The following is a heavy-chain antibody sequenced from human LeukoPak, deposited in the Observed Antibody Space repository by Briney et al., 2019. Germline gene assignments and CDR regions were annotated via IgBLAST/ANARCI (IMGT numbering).Heavy chain of an antibody. CDR2: ISGSGGST. Sequence: GGSLRLSCAASGFTFSSYAMSWVCQAPGKGLEWVSAISGSGGSTYYADSVKGRFTISRDNSKNTLYLQMNSLRAEDTAVYYCAKLGTMIVVVTYIDYWGQGTLVTVSS. CDR3: AKLGTMIVVVTYIDY. D-gene: IGHD3-22*01. CDR1: GFTFSSYA. J-gene: IGHJ4*02. V-gene: IGHV3-23*01.